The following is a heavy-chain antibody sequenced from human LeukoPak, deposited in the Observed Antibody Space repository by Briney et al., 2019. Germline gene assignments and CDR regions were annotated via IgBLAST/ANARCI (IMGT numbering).Heavy chain of an antibody. V-gene: IGHV3-74*01. CDR1: GFTFSNSW. D-gene: IGHD6-6*01. Sequence: GGSLRFSCAASGFTFSNSWMYWVRQTPDKGLVWVSRIKYDGSSTVYADSVKGRFTSSRDNAKNTLDLQMNSLRAEDTAVYYCARGGPYSSSSLDYWGQGTLVTVSS. CDR2: IKYDGSST. J-gene: IGHJ4*02. CDR3: ARGGPYSSSSLDY.